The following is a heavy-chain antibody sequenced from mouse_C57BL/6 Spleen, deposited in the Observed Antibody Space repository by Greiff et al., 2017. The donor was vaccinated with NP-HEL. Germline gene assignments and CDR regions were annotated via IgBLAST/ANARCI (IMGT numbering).Heavy chain of an antibody. V-gene: IGHV1-7*01. CDR3: ARGANWDGPGYCDG. CDR2: IYPSSGYT. D-gene: IGHD4-1*01. J-gene: IGHJ1*03. Sequence: VQLQQSGAELAKPGASVKLSCKASGYTFTSYWMHWVKQRPGQGLEWIGYIYPSSGYTKYNQKFKDKATLTADKSSSTASKQLSRRTYEDSAVYYCARGANWDGPGYCDGWGTGTTVTVSS. CDR1: GYTFTSYW.